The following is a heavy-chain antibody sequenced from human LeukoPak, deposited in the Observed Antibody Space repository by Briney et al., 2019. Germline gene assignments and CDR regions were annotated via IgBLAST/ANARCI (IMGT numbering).Heavy chain of an antibody. CDR2: IHPSGST. J-gene: IGHJ4*02. CDR1: GDSISSYY. Sequence: SETLSLTCTVPGDSISSYYWSWIRQPAGKGLEWIGRIHPSGSTNYNPSLKSRVTLSVDTSKNQFSLKLSSVTAADTAVYYCARGPPPDFDYWGRGTLVTVSS. CDR3: ARGPPPDFDY. V-gene: IGHV4-4*07.